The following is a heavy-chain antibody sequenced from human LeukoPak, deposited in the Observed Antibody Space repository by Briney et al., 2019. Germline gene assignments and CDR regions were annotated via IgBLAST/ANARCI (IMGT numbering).Heavy chain of an antibody. J-gene: IGHJ5*02. Sequence: GASVKVSCKASGYTFTSYDINWVRQATGQGLEWMGWMNPNSGNTGYAQKFQGRVTMTRNTSISTAYMELSSLRSGDTAVYYCARGIGDYSNYDLWFDPWGQGTLVTVSS. V-gene: IGHV1-8*01. CDR1: GYTFTSYD. D-gene: IGHD4-11*01. CDR3: ARGIGDYSNYDLWFDP. CDR2: MNPNSGNT.